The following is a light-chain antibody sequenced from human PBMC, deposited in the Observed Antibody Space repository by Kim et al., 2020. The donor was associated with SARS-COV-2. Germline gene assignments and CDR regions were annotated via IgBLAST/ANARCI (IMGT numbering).Light chain of an antibody. V-gene: IGKV3-20*01. CDR1: QRITNNE. CDR2: GAS. J-gene: IGKJ2*01. CDR3: QQYRRSYT. Sequence: YMSQGERDSLSCRASQRITNNEVAWYQQKPGQAPRVRSYGASDRATGIPDRFSGSGSATDFSLTISGLEPEDSAVYYCQQYRRSYTFGQGTKLEI.